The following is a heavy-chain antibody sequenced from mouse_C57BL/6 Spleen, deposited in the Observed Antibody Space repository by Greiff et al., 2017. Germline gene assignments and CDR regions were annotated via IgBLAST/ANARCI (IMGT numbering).Heavy chain of an antibody. CDR3: TTFDYGQQGYYAMDY. Sequence: VQLQQPGAELVKPGASVKMSCKASGYTFTSYWITWVKQRPGQGLEWIGDIYPGSGSTNYNEKFKSKATLTVDTSSSTAYMQLSSLTSEDTAVYYCTTFDYGQQGYYAMDYWGQGTSVTVSS. J-gene: IGHJ4*01. CDR1: GYTFTSYW. D-gene: IGHD2-4*01. V-gene: IGHV1-55*01. CDR2: IYPGSGST.